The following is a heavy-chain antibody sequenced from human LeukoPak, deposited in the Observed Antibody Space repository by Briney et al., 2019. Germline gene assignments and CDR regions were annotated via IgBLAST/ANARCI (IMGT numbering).Heavy chain of an antibody. CDR3: ARSGARTRAEYFQH. V-gene: IGHV4-34*01. D-gene: IGHD2-15*01. CDR2: INHSGCT. Sequence: SETLSLTCAVYGGSFSGYYWSWIRQPPGKGLEWIGEINHSGCTNYNPSLKSRVTISVDTSKNQFSLKLSSVTAADTAVYYCARSGARTRAEYFQHWGQGTLVTVSS. CDR1: GGSFSGYY. J-gene: IGHJ1*01.